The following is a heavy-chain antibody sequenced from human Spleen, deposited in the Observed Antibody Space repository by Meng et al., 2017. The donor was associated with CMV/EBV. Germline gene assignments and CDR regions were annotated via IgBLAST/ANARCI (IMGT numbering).Heavy chain of an antibody. CDR1: GFTFSNTW. J-gene: IGHJ4*02. CDR3: ATGGASYIIVINSPVDY. Sequence: GESLKISCAGSGFTFSNTWMAWVRQAPGKGLEWVGRIKSKSDGGTADYAASVKGRFTISRDDSTNTLYLQMNSLKIEDTAVYFCATGGASYIIVINSPVDYWGQGTLVTISS. D-gene: IGHD3-16*01. CDR2: IKSKSDGGTA. V-gene: IGHV3-15*01.